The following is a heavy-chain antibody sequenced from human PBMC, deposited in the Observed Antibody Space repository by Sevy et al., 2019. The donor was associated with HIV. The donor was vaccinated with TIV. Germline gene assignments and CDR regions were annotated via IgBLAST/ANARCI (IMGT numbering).Heavy chain of an antibody. J-gene: IGHJ4*02. CDR1: GFTLSSYG. D-gene: IGHD3-22*01. CDR2: ISYDGSNT. Sequence: GGSLRLSCAASGFTLSSYGMHWVRRAPGKGLEGVAVISYDGSNTYYADSVKGRFTISRDTSKNMLYLQMDSLRADDTAVYFCAKLLYLYDSSGYTSDYWGQGTLVTVSS. V-gene: IGHV3-30*18. CDR3: AKLLYLYDSSGYTSDY.